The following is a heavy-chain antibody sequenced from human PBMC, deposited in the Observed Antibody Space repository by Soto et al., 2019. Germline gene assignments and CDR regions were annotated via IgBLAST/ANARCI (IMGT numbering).Heavy chain of an antibody. D-gene: IGHD3-3*01. CDR2: IYYSGST. Sequence: SETLSLTCTVSGGSISSGGYYWSWIRQHPGKGLEWIGYIYYSGSTYYNPSLKSRVTISVDTSKNQFSLKLSSVTAADTAVYYCARTERITIFGVAAGDYGMDVWGQGTTVTAP. V-gene: IGHV4-31*03. CDR1: GGSISSGGYY. CDR3: ARTERITIFGVAAGDYGMDV. J-gene: IGHJ6*02.